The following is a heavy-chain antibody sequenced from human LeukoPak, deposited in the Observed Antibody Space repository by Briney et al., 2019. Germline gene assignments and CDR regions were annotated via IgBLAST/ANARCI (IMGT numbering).Heavy chain of an antibody. CDR2: IYYSGST. J-gene: IGHJ4*02. Sequence: PSETLSLTCTVSGGSISSYYWSRIRQPPGKGLEGIGHIYYSGSTNYNPSLKSRVTISVDTSKNQFSLKLSSVTAADTAVYYCARDKYSSGWYGLDYWGQGTLVTVS. CDR1: GGSISSYY. D-gene: IGHD6-19*01. CDR3: ARDKYSSGWYGLDY. V-gene: IGHV4-59*01.